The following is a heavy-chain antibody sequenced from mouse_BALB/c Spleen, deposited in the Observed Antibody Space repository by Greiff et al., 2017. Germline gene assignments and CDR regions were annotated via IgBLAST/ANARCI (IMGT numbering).Heavy chain of an antibody. J-gene: IGHJ3*01. Sequence: EVMLVESGGGLVQPGESLKLSCESNEYEFPSHDMSWVRKTPEKRLELVAAINSGGGSTYYPDTMERRFIISRDNTKNTLFLQMTSLRSEDTAMYYCARSLYEGAYWGQGTLVTVSA. CDR1: EYEFPSHD. D-gene: IGHD1-1*01. V-gene: IGHV5-2*03. CDR3: ARSLYEGAY. CDR2: INSGGGST.